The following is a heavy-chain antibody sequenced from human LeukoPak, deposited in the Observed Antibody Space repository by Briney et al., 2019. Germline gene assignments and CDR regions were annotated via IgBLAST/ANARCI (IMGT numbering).Heavy chain of an antibody. Sequence: PSETLSLTCAVYGGSFSGYYWSWIRQPPGKGLEWIGEINHSGSTNYNPSLKSRVTISVDTSKNQFSLKLSSVTAADTAVYYCARMGYGDYSNYWGQGTLVTVSS. V-gene: IGHV4-34*01. D-gene: IGHD4-17*01. CDR1: GGSFSGYY. CDR2: INHSGST. J-gene: IGHJ4*02. CDR3: ARMGYGDYSNY.